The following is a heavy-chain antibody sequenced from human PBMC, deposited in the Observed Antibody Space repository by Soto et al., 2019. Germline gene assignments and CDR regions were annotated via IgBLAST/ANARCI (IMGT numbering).Heavy chain of an antibody. D-gene: IGHD1-7*01. CDR2: ISSTSSYS. V-gene: IGHV3-11*05. Sequence: GGSLRLSCAASGFTFSYNYMSWIRQSPGKGLEWVSHISSTSSYSNHADSVKGRFTTSRDNAKNSLYLHMNGLRAEDTAVYFCAREYNWNYQGWTVYWGLGTLVTVSS. CDR1: GFTFSYNY. J-gene: IGHJ4*02. CDR3: AREYNWNYQGWTVY.